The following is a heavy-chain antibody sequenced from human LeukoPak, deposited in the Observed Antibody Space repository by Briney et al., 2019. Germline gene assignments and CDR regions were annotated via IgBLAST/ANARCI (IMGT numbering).Heavy chain of an antibody. D-gene: IGHD1-1*01. Sequence: SETLSLTCVVYGGSFSGYYWRWIRQPPGKGLEWIGEINHSGSTNYNPSLKRRVTISLDMSKNHFSTKLSSVTAADTAVYYCARSTGTLYYYYYYMDVWGKGTTVTVSS. CDR1: GGSFSGYY. V-gene: IGHV4-34*01. J-gene: IGHJ6*03. CDR2: INHSGST. CDR3: ARSTGTLYYYYYYMDV.